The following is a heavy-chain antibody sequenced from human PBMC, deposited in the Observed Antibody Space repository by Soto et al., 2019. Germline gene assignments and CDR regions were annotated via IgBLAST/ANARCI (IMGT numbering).Heavy chain of an antibody. D-gene: IGHD3-3*01. V-gene: IGHV4-4*07. CDR1: GGSISSYY. CDR2: IYTSGST. J-gene: IGHJ5*02. Sequence: SETLSLTCTVSGGSISSYYWSWIRQPAGKGLEWIGRIYTSGSTNYNPSLKSRVTMSVDTSKNQFSLKLSSVTAANTAVYYCARSAVGRFGFWSGNWFDPWGQGTLVTVSS. CDR3: ARSAVGRFGFWSGNWFDP.